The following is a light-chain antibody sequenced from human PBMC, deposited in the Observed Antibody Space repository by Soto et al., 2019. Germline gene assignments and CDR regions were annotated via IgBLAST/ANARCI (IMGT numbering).Light chain of an antibody. Sequence: QSALTQPASVSGSPGQSITISCTGTSSDVGGYNYVSWYQQHPGKAPKLLSYDVSNRPSGVSNRFSGSKSGHTASLTISGRQAEDEADDYCSSYTSSSTSYVCGTGTKLTVL. CDR3: SSYTSSSTSYV. CDR2: DVS. V-gene: IGLV2-14*01. J-gene: IGLJ1*01. CDR1: SSDVGGYNY.